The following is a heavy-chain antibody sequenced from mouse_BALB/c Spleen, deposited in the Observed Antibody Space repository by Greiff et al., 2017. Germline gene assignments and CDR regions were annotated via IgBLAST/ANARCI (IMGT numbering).Heavy chain of an antibody. J-gene: IGHJ2*01. CDR1: GYTFTSYY. D-gene: IGHD1-1*02. V-gene: IGHV1S56*01. Sequence: QVQLKQSGPELVKPGASVRISCKASGYTFTSYYIHWVKQRPGQGLEWIGWIYPGNVNTKYNEKFKGKATLTADKSSSTAYMQLSSLTSEDSAVYFCARGDYYVGIDYWGQGTTLTVSS. CDR2: IYPGNVNT. CDR3: ARGDYYVGIDY.